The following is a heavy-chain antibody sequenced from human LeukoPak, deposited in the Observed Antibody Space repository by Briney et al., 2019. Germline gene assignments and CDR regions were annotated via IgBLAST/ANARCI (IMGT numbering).Heavy chain of an antibody. CDR2: INPSGGST. D-gene: IGHD1-26*01. CDR3: ARVESWEHSGSSQDAFDI. CDR1: GYTFTNYY. Sequence: ASVKVSCKASGYTFTNYYIHWVRQPPGQGLEWMGVINPSGGSTSYAQMFQGRVTMTRDRSTNTLYMELSSLRSEDTAVYYCARVESWEHSGSSQDAFDIWGQGTMVTASS. J-gene: IGHJ3*02. V-gene: IGHV1-46*01.